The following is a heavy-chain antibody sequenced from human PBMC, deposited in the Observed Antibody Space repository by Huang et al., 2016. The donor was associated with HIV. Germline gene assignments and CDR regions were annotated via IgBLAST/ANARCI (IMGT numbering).Heavy chain of an antibody. CDR2: IYYSGSP. CDR3: ARRQGSGYYFYFDY. CDR1: GGSIKSRNYY. V-gene: IGHV4-39*01. J-gene: IGHJ4*02. D-gene: IGHD3-22*01. Sequence: QLQLQESGPGLVKPSDTLSLNCTISGGSIKSRNYYWGWVRQAPGKGLEWIGDIYYSGSPYYNQSLRSRVSLSVDTSKNQVTLKVNAVIAADTAVYYCARRQGSGYYFYFDYWGRGIPVTVSA.